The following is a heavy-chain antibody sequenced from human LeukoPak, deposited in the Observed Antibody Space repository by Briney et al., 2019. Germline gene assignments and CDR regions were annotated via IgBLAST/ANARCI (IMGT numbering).Heavy chain of an antibody. J-gene: IGHJ4*02. Sequence: SETLSLTCTVSGYSISSGYYWGWIRQPPGKGPEWIGSIYHSGSTYYNPSLKSRVTISVDTSKNQFSLKLSSVTAADTAVYYCARGSGDSSGYALDYWGQGTLVTVSS. D-gene: IGHD3-22*01. CDR2: IYHSGST. V-gene: IGHV4-38-2*02. CDR1: GYSISSGYY. CDR3: ARGSGDSSGYALDY.